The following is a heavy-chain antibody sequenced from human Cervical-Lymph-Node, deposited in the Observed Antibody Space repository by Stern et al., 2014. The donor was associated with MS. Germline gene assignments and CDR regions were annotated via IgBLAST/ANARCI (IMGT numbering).Heavy chain of an antibody. CDR2: SDPDDAET. D-gene: IGHD4-17*01. V-gene: IGHV1-24*01. Sequence: QVKLVQSGAEVKKPGASVKVSCKVSGYSLTDLSMHWVRQPTGKGIEWMGGSDPDDAETIYAQQFQGRLTMTEDTSADTAYMELSSLRSEDTAVYYCVRYGDYVDAFDMWGQGTMVTVSS. CDR1: GYSLTDLS. J-gene: IGHJ3*02. CDR3: VRYGDYVDAFDM.